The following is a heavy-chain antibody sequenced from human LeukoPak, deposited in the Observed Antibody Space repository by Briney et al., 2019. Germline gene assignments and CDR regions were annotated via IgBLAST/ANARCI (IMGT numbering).Heavy chain of an antibody. CDR3: ARVTHDFWSGYYLYYYYYGMDV. CDR2: MNPNSGNT. V-gene: IGHV1-8*01. CDR1: GYTFTSYD. D-gene: IGHD3-3*01. J-gene: IGHJ6*02. Sequence: ASVKVSCRASGYTFTSYDINWVRQATGQGLEWMGWMNPNSGNTGYAQKFQGRVTMTRNTSISTAYMELSSLRSEDTAVYYRARVTHDFWSGYYLYYYYYGMDVWGQGTTVTVSS.